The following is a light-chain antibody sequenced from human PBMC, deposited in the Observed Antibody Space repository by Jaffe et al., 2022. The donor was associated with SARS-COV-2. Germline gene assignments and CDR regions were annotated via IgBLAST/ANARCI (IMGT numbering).Light chain of an antibody. Sequence: QSALTQPASVSGSPGQSITISCTGTTSDIGSYNYVSWYQQHPGTAPKLMIFDVSDRPSGVSNRFSGSKSGNTASLTISGLQAEDEADYYCSSYTGTSTSLVFGGGTKLTVL. CDR3: SSYTGTSTSLV. V-gene: IGLV2-14*01. CDR1: TSDIGSYNY. CDR2: DVS. J-gene: IGLJ3*02.